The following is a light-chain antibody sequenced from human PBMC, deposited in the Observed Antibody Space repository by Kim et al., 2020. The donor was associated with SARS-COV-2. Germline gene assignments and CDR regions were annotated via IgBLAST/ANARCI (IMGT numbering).Light chain of an antibody. Sequence: LQPEEKATRSCRASQSVSRFLAWYTQKPGQARRLLIYDASNRATGIPPRFSGSGSGRDFTLTISSLEPEDFAVYFCQQRSNWPLTFGGGTKVEIK. V-gene: IGKV3-11*02. J-gene: IGKJ4*01. CDR3: QQRSNWPLT. CDR1: QSVSRF. CDR2: DAS.